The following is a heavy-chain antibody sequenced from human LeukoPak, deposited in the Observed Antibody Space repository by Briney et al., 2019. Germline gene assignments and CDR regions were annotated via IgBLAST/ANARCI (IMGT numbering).Heavy chain of an antibody. J-gene: IGHJ4*02. Sequence: GGSLRLSCAASGFTFSDYYMSWIRQAPGKGLEWVSNIGSSGSTINYADSVKGRFSISRDNAKNSLYLQMNSLRAEDTAVYYCARSDSPFDYWGQGTLVTVSS. CDR1: GFTFSDYY. CDR3: ARSDSPFDY. D-gene: IGHD2-15*01. V-gene: IGHV3-11*01. CDR2: IGSSGSTI.